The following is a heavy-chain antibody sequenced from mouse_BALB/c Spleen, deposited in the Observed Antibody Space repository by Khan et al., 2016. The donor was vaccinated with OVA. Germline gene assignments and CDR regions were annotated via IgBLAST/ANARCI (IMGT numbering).Heavy chain of an antibody. V-gene: IGHV3-2*02. CDR2: ISYSGVT. CDR1: GYSITSGYA. D-gene: IGHD1-1*01. CDR3: ARGNYYGYYFDY. J-gene: IGHJ2*01. Sequence: EVQLQESGPGLVKPSQSLSLTCTVTGYSITSGYAWNWIRQFPGNKLEWMGYISYSGVTSYTPSLKSRISTTRDTSKNQFFLQLNSVTTEDTATYYCARGNYYGYYFDYWGQGTTLPVSS.